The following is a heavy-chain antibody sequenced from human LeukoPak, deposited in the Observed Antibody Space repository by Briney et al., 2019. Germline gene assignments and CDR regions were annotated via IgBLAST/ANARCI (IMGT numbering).Heavy chain of an antibody. D-gene: IGHD3-16*01. Sequence: PGGSLRLSCAASGFIFSSYGMHWVRQAPGKGLEWVTFIRFDGSNTYYSDSVKGRFTISRDNAKSTLYLQMNSLRAEDTAVYYCARDFLHLGGWGQGTMVTVSS. CDR3: ARDFLHLGG. CDR2: IRFDGSNT. CDR1: GFIFSSYG. V-gene: IGHV3-30*02. J-gene: IGHJ3*01.